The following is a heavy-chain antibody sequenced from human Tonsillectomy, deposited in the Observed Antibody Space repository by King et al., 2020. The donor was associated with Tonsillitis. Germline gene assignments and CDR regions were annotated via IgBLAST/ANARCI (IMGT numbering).Heavy chain of an antibody. CDR1: GGSIISTNW. D-gene: IGHD6-19*01. CDR3: ARGVGSGYHPFDY. Sequence: QLQESGPGVVKPSGTLSLTCAVSGGSIISTNWWSWVRQTPGKGLEWLGEIYHSGSTNYNASLMSRLTISVDKSKNQFSLKLTSVTAADTAVYYCARGVGSGYHPFDYWGQGTLVTVSS. V-gene: IGHV4-4*02. CDR2: IYHSGST. J-gene: IGHJ4*02.